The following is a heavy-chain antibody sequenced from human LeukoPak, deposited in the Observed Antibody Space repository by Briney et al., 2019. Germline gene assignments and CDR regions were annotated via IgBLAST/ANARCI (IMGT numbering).Heavy chain of an antibody. Sequence: QSGGSLRLSCAASGFIFSNYWMSWLRQAPGKGLEWVANIRQEGSKKNYVDSVEGRFTISRDNAQNSVYLQMTSLRAEDTAVYYCATDTGHGYFESWGQGTLVTASS. D-gene: IGHD4-17*01. CDR2: IRQEGSKK. CDR3: ATDTGHGYFES. J-gene: IGHJ4*02. V-gene: IGHV3-7*01. CDR1: GFIFSNYW.